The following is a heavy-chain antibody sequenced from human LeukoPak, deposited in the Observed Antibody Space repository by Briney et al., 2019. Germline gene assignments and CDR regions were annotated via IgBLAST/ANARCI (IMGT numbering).Heavy chain of an antibody. D-gene: IGHD2-2*01. CDR1: GYTFTSYG. Sequence: ASVKVSRKASGYTFTSYGISWVRQAPGQGLEWMGWISAYNGNTNYAQKLQGRVTMTTDTSTSTAYMELRSLRSDDTAVYYCARDRNIVVVPAAIPVPWWFDPWAREPWSPSPQ. CDR2: ISAYNGNT. V-gene: IGHV1-18*01. CDR3: ARDRNIVVVPAAIPVPWWFDP. J-gene: IGHJ5*02.